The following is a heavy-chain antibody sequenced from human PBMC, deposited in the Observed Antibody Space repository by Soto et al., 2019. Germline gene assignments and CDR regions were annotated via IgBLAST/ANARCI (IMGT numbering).Heavy chain of an antibody. V-gene: IGHV1-18*01. CDR3: ERKYSSSSWFDP. Sequence: GASVKVSCKASGYTFANYGVSWVRQAPGQGLEWMGWISGYNGNTNYAQRLQGRVTMTTDPSTSTAYMELRSLRSDDTAVYYCERKYSSSSWFDPWGQGTLVTVSS. J-gene: IGHJ5*02. CDR1: GYTFANYG. D-gene: IGHD6-6*01. CDR2: ISGYNGNT.